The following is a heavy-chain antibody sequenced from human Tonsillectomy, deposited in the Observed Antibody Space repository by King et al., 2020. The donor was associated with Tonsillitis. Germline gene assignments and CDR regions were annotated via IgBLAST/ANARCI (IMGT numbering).Heavy chain of an antibody. CDR1: GYSFTNYA. V-gene: IGHV7-4-1*01. Sequence: VQLVQSGSELKKPGASVKVSCKASGYSFTNYAIGWVRQAPGQGLEWMGWINTNTGSPTYAQGFTGRFVFSLDTSVTTAYLQIDNLKTEDTAVYYCARGERGITFFDFWGQGTLVTVSS. J-gene: IGHJ4*02. CDR3: ARGERGITFFDF. CDR2: INTNTGSP. D-gene: IGHD3-10*01.